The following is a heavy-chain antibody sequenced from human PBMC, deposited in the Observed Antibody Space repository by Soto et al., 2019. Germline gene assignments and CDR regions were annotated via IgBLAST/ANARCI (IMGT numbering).Heavy chain of an antibody. D-gene: IGHD2-8*02. CDR3: ARGGGVYYFDY. CDR2: IYYSGST. CDR1: GGSISSYY. J-gene: IGHJ4*02. V-gene: IGHV4-59*01. Sequence: SETLSLTCTVSGGSISSYYWSWIRQPPGKGLEWITYIYYSGSTNYNPSLKSRVTISVDTSKNQFSLKLSSVTAADTAVYYCARGGGVYYFDYWGQGTLVTVSS.